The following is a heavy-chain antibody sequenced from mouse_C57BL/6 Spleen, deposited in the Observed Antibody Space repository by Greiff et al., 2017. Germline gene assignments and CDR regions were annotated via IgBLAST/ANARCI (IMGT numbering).Heavy chain of an antibody. CDR3: ARSGTYSNSDWYFDV. V-gene: IGHV1-69*01. CDR2: IDPSDSYT. CDR1: GYTFTSYW. Sequence: QVQLQQPGAELVMPGASVKLSCKASGYTFTSYWMHWVKQRPGQGLEWIGEIDPSDSYTNYNQKFKGKSTLTVDKSSSTAYMQHRSLTSEDSAVSYCARSGTYSNSDWYFDVWGTGTTVTVSS. J-gene: IGHJ1*03. D-gene: IGHD2-5*01.